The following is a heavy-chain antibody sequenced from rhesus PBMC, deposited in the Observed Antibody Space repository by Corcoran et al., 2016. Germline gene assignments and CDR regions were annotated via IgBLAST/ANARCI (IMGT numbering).Heavy chain of an antibody. D-gene: IGHD6-25*01. J-gene: IGHJ4*01. CDR3: ARKNQRQLAFDY. Sequence: QVQLQESGPGLVKPSETLSLTCAVSGYSISSGYYWSWIRQPPGRGLEWIGYITYSGSTSYNPSLKSRVTISRDTSKNQFSLKLSSVTAADTAVYYCARKNQRQLAFDYWGQGVLVTVSS. CDR1: GYSISSGYY. CDR2: ITYSGST. V-gene: IGHV4-122*02.